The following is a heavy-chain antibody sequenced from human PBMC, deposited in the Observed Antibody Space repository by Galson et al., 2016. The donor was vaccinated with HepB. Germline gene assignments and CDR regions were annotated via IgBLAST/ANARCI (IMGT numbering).Heavy chain of an antibody. CDR2: IGSSTI. J-gene: IGHJ6*02. CDR1: GFTFSSYK. Sequence: SLRLSCAASGFTFSSYKMHWVRQAPGKGLEWVSYIGSSTIYYRDSVKGRFTISRDNAKNSVSLQMKSLRAEDTAVYYCASASSVYGYDDGMDVWGPGTTVTVSS. V-gene: IGHV3-48*03. CDR3: ASASSVYGYDDGMDV. D-gene: IGHD3-10*01.